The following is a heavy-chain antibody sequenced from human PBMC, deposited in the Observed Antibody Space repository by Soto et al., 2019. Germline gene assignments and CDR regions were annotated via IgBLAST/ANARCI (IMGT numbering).Heavy chain of an antibody. V-gene: IGHV3-30*18. CDR2: ISYDGSNK. Sequence: PWGSLRLSCAASGFTFSSYGMHWVRQAPGKGLEWVAVISYDGSNKYYADSVKGRFTISRDNSKNTLYLQMNSLRAEDTAVYYCAKYNYYDSSGGNWFDPWGQGTLVTVS. CDR3: AKYNYYDSSGGNWFDP. CDR1: GFTFSSYG. J-gene: IGHJ5*02. D-gene: IGHD3-22*01.